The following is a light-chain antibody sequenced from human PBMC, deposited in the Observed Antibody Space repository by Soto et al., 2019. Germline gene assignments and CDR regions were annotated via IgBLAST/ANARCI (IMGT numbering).Light chain of an antibody. Sequence: DIQMSQSPSSLSASVGDRVTITCRASQSISRYLNWYQQRPGRAPKFLISAASSLQSGVPSRFSGSGSGTDFTLTITSLQPEDFATYYCQQYDNLPLTFGGGTKVDIK. V-gene: IGKV1-39*01. CDR1: QSISRY. CDR3: QQYDNLPLT. J-gene: IGKJ4*01. CDR2: AAS.